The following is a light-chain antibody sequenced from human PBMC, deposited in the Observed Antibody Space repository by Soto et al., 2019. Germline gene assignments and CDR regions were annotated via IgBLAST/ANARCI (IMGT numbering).Light chain of an antibody. J-gene: IGKJ1*01. V-gene: IGKV3-20*01. CDR3: QQYDNSRT. Sequence: EIVLTQFPGTLSLSPGERATLSCRASQSVSSSYLAWYQQKPGQAPRLLIYGAATRATGIPARFSGSGSGTDFTLTISRLQSEDFAVYYCQQYDNSRTFGQGTKVDIK. CDR2: GAA. CDR1: QSVSSSY.